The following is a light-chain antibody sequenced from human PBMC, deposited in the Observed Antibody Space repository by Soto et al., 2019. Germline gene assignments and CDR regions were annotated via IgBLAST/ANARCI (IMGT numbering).Light chain of an antibody. CDR2: DAS. CDR1: QSVSSSY. CDR3: QQYGSSPGT. Sequence: EIVLTQSPGTLSLSPGERATLSCRASQSVSSSYLAWYQQKPGQAPRLLIYDASDRATGIPDRFSDSGSGTDFTLTISRLEPEDFAVYYCQQYGSSPGTFGQGTKVEIK. J-gene: IGKJ1*01. V-gene: IGKV3-20*01.